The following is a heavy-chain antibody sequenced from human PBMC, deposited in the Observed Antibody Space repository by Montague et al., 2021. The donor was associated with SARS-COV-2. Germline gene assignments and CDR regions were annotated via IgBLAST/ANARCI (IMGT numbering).Heavy chain of an antibody. Sequence: TRSLTCTVSGGSISTGSYYWSWIRQPAGKGLEWIGRIYTSGSTXYNPSLKSRVTISVGTSKNQFSLKLSSVTAADTAVYYCARGPHYDILTSYYKDGMDVWGQGTTVTVSS. D-gene: IGHD3-9*01. V-gene: IGHV4-61*02. CDR1: GGSISTGSYY. J-gene: IGHJ6*02. CDR2: IYTSGST. CDR3: ARGPHYDILTSYYKDGMDV.